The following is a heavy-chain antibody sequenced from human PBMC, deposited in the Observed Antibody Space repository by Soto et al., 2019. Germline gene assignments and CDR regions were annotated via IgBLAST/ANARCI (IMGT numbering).Heavy chain of an antibody. CDR3: ATTVVTQGYYYYYGMDV. V-gene: IGHV4-39*01. Sequence: SETLSLTCTLSGSSIISSSYYWIWIRQPPGKGLEWIGSIYYSGSTYYNPSLKSRVTISVDTSKNQFSLKLSSVTAADTAVYYCATTVVTQGYYYYYGMDVWGQGTTVT. J-gene: IGHJ6*02. D-gene: IGHD4-17*01. CDR1: GSSIISSSYY. CDR2: IYYSGST.